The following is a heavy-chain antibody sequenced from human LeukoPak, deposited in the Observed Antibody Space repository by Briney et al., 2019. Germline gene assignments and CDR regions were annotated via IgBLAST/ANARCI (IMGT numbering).Heavy chain of an antibody. CDR3: ARGPDSSGSAY. D-gene: IGHD3-22*01. V-gene: IGHV4-34*01. Sequence: PSETLSLTCTVSGGSISSYYWSWIRQPPGKGLEWIGEINHSGSTNYNPSLKSRVTISVDTSKNQFSLKLSSVTAADTAVYYCARGPDSSGSAYWGQGTLVTVSS. CDR1: GGSISSYY. CDR2: INHSGST. J-gene: IGHJ4*02.